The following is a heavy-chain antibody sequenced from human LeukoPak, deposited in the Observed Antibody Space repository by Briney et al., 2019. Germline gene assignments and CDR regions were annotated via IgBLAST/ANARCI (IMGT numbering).Heavy chain of an antibody. D-gene: IGHD5-12*01. CDR3: AGTLYSGYGLGSLGAFDI. CDR2: MYSGGDT. V-gene: IGHV3-53*01. J-gene: IGHJ3*02. CDR1: GFTVSSNY. Sequence: GGSLRLSCAASGFTVSSNYMSWVRQAPGKGLEWVSVMYSGGDTYYADSVKGRFTISRDNSKNTLYLQMDNLRAEDTAVYYCAGTLYSGYGLGSLGAFDIWGQGTMVSVSS.